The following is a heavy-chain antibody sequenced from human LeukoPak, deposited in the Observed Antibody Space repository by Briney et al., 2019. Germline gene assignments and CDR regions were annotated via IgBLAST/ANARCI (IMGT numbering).Heavy chain of an antibody. D-gene: IGHD6-13*01. CDR1: GGSFSGYY. CDR2: INHSGST. J-gene: IGHJ4*02. CDR3: ARGRAAAGNDY. Sequence: SETLSLTCALYGGSFSGYYWSWIRQPPGKGLEWIGEINHSGSTNYNPSLKSRVTISVDTSKNQFSLKLSSVTAADTAVYYCARGRAAAGNDYWGQGTLVTVSS. V-gene: IGHV4-34*01.